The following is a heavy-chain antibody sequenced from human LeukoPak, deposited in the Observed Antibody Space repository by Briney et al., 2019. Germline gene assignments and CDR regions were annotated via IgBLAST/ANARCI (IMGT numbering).Heavy chain of an antibody. D-gene: IGHD5-18*01. J-gene: IGHJ4*02. V-gene: IGHV3-23*01. CDR2: IFGSGGSP. Sequence: GGSLRLSCEASGFTFGSFAMYWVRQAPGKGLDWIAGIFGSGGSPHYADSVKGRFTISRDNSKNTVYLQINSLRAEDTAVYYCGKTAAGYSSGQKPAWPVDYWGQGTLVTVSS. CDR1: GFTFGSFA. CDR3: GKTAAGYSSGQKPAWPVDY.